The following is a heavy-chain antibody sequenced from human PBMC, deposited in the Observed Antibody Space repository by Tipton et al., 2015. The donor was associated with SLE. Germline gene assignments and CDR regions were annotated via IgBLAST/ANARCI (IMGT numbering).Heavy chain of an antibody. CDR1: GFTFSSYS. D-gene: IGHD2-21*01. CDR2: ISSSSNYI. V-gene: IGHV3-21*01. Sequence: SLRLSCAASGFTFSSYSMNWVRQAPGKGLEWVSSISSSSNYIYYADSVKGRFTISRDNAKNSLYLQMNSLRAEDTAVYYCARAEGCGGDCYGGWFDPWGQGTLVTVSS. CDR3: ARAEGCGGDCYGGWFDP. J-gene: IGHJ5*02.